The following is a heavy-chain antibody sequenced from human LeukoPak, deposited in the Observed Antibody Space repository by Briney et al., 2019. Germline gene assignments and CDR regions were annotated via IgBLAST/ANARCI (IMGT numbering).Heavy chain of an antibody. V-gene: IGHV2-5*01. J-gene: IGHJ5*02. CDR1: GFSLSTSGVG. CDR2: IYWNDDK. CDR3: AHRGYCSSTSCYGRSRGWFDP. D-gene: IGHD2-2*01. Sequence: SGPTLVNPTQTLTLTCTFSGFSLSTSGVGVGWIRQPPGEALEWLALIYWNDDKRYSPSLKSRLTITKDTSKNQVVLTMTNMDPVDTATYYCAHRGYCSSTSCYGRSRGWFDPWGQGTLVTVSS.